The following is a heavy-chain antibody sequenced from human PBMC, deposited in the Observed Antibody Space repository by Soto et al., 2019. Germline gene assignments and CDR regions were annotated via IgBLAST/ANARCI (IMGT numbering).Heavy chain of an antibody. D-gene: IGHD1-1*01. CDR1: GFAFSTYW. CDR2: IKFDGSST. CDR3: ARGAKNVYAMDV. Sequence: GGSLRLSCAASGFAFSTYWMHWVRQAPGKGLMWVSRIKFDGSSTYYGDSVKGRFTISRDDAKNTLFLQMNSLRVDDTTVYYCARGAKNVYAMDVWGQGTTVTVYS. J-gene: IGHJ6*02. V-gene: IGHV3-74*01.